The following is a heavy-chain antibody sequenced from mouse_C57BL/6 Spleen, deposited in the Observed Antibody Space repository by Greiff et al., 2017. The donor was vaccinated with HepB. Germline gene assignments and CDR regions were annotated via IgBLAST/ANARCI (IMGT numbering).Heavy chain of an antibody. J-gene: IGHJ4*01. V-gene: IGHV5-17*01. CDR1: GFTFSDYG. CDR3: ASSYDYAMDY. Sequence: EVMLVESGGGLVKPGGSLKLSCAASGFTFSDYGMHWVRQAPEKGLEWVAYISSGSSTIYYADTVKGRFTISRDNAKNTLFLQMTSLRSEDTAMYYCASSYDYAMDYWGQGTSVTVSS. D-gene: IGHD1-1*01. CDR2: ISSGSSTI.